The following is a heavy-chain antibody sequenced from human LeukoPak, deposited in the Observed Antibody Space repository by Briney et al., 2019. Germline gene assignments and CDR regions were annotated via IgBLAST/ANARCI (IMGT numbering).Heavy chain of an antibody. CDR3: AKDMGGTGDGDDAFDI. Sequence: GGSLRPSCAASGFTFDDYAMHWVRQAPGKGLEWVSGISWNSGSIGYADSVKGRFTISRDNAKNSLYLQMNSLRAEDMALYYCAKDMGGTGDGDDAFDIWGQGTMVTVSS. D-gene: IGHD7-27*01. CDR2: ISWNSGSI. CDR1: GFTFDDYA. J-gene: IGHJ3*02. V-gene: IGHV3-9*03.